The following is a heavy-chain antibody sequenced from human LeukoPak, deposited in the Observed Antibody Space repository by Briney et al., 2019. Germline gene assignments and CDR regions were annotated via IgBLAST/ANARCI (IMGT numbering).Heavy chain of an antibody. D-gene: IGHD6-19*01. Sequence: GGSLRLSCAASGFNFDDYGMTWVRQAPGKGLEWVSTINWNGRSTGYADSVKGRFTISRDNAKNSLYLQMNSLRAEDTAVYYCARHSSGRLPLFAYWGQGTLVTVSS. V-gene: IGHV3-20*04. CDR1: GFNFDDYG. J-gene: IGHJ4*02. CDR2: INWNGRST. CDR3: ARHSSGRLPLFAY.